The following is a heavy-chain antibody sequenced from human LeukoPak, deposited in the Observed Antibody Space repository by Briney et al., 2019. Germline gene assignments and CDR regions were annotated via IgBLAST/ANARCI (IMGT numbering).Heavy chain of an antibody. CDR2: IYTSGST. CDR1: GDSISSGSYY. J-gene: IGHJ4*02. Sequence: PSETLSLTCTVSGDSISSGSYYWSWIRQPAGKGLEWIGRIYTSGSTNYNPSLKSRVTMSVDTSKNQFSLKLSSVTAADTAVYYCARAQRELWVFDYWGQGTLVTVSS. V-gene: IGHV4-61*02. D-gene: IGHD1-1*01. CDR3: ARAQRELWVFDY.